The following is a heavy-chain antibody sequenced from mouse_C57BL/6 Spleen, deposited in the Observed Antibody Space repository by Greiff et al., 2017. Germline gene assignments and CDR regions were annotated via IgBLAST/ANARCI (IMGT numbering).Heavy chain of an antibody. J-gene: IGHJ3*01. CDR3: ASYDGGFAY. D-gene: IGHD2-12*01. Sequence: VQLQQPGAELVKPGASVKLSCKASGYTFTSYWMQWVKQRPGQGLEWIGEIDPSDSYTNYNQKFKGKATLTVETSSSTAYMQLSSLTSEDSAVYYCASYDGGFAYWGQGTLVTVSA. V-gene: IGHV1-50*01. CDR2: IDPSDSYT. CDR1: GYTFTSYW.